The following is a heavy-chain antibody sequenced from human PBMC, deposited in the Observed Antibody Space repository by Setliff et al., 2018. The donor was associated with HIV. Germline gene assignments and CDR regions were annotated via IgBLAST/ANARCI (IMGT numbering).Heavy chain of an antibody. CDR3: ARDRGSRSSNYYGPSGY. CDR2: IIPLYGTP. V-gene: IGHV1-69*13. CDR1: GGTLSSNA. D-gene: IGHD3-16*01. J-gene: IGHJ4*02. Sequence: SVKVSCKASGGTLSSNAISWVRQAPGQGLGWMGGIIPLYGTPDFAQKFQGRLIISVDEATSTAYMELSSLRSEDTAVYFCARDRGSRSSNYYGPSGYWGQGTQVTVSS.